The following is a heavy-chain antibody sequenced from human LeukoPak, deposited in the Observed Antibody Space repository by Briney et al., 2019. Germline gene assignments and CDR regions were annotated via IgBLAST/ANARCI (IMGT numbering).Heavy chain of an antibody. J-gene: IGHJ4*02. CDR2: ISSDGGDT. D-gene: IGHD4-23*01. CDR3: VKGGGNSRPYFFDY. V-gene: IGHV3-64*01. CDR1: GFTFSTYA. Sequence: PGGSLRLSCAASGFTFSTYAMHWVRQAPGKGLEYVSAISSDGGDTYYANSVKGRFTISRDNSKNMLYLQMGSLRPEDTAVYYCVKGGGNSRPYFFDYWGQGTLITVSS.